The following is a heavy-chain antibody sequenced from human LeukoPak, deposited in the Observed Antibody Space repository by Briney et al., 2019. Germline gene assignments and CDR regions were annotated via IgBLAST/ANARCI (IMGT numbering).Heavy chain of an antibody. Sequence: PGRSLRLSCAASGFTFSSYGMHWVRQAPGKGLEWVAVISYDGSNKYYADSVKGRFTISRDNSKNTLYLQMNSLRAEDTGVYYCAKDLSVRWVVPAYFDYWGQGTLVTVSS. CDR2: ISYDGSNK. CDR3: AKDLSVRWVVPAYFDY. D-gene: IGHD6-19*01. V-gene: IGHV3-30*18. J-gene: IGHJ4*02. CDR1: GFTFSSYG.